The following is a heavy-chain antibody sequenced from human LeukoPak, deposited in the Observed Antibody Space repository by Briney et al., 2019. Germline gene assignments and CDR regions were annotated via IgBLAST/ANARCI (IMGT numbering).Heavy chain of an antibody. CDR3: ARSLLWFGELNGFDY. D-gene: IGHD3-10*01. J-gene: IGHJ4*02. CDR2: TYYKSKWYN. Sequence: SQTLSLTCAISGDSVSSNSAAWNWIRQSPSRGLEWLGRTYYKSKWYNDYAVSVKSRITINPDTSKNQFSLQLNSVTPEDTAVYYCARSLLWFGELNGFDYWGQGTLVTVSS. CDR1: GDSVSSNSAA. V-gene: IGHV6-1*01.